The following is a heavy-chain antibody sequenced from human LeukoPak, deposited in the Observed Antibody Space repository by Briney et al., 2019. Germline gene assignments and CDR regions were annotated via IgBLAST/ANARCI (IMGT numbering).Heavy chain of an antibody. Sequence: GGSLRLSCAASGFTFSSYWMHWVRHAPGKGLVWVSRINSDGSSTSYADSVKGRFTISRDNAKNTLYLQMNSLRAEDTAVYYCARDVLRFLEWLSPDHYYYYGMDVWGQGTTVTVSS. CDR3: ARDVLRFLEWLSPDHYYYYGMDV. CDR1: GFTFSSYW. J-gene: IGHJ6*02. D-gene: IGHD3-3*01. CDR2: INSDGSST. V-gene: IGHV3-74*01.